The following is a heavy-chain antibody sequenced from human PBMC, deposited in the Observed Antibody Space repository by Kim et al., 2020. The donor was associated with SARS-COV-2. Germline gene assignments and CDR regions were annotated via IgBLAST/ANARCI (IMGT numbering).Heavy chain of an antibody. CDR1: GGSINSYY. CDR2: IYYSGST. D-gene: IGHD3-22*01. J-gene: IGHJ4*02. CDR3: TRDRPIHDYDSSGYSRVLDY. Sequence: SETLSLTCTVSGGSINSYYWSWIRQPPGKGLEWIGYIYYSGSTNYNPSLKSRVTISVDTSKNQFSLKLRSVTAADTAVYYCTRDRPIHDYDSSGYSRVLDYWGQGTLVTVSS. V-gene: IGHV4-59*01.